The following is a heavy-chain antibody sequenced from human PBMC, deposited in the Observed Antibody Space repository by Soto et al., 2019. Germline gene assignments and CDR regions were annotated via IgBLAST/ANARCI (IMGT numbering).Heavy chain of an antibody. CDR1: GGSISSGGYY. D-gene: IGHD1-26*01. Sequence: SETLSLTCTVSGGSISSGGYYWSWIRQHPGKGLEWIGYIYYSGSTYYNPSLKSRVTISVDTSKNQFSLKLSSVTAADTAVYYCARRGPSYSYYYYYYMDVWGKGTTVTVSS. CDR3: ARRGPSYSYYYYYYMDV. V-gene: IGHV4-31*03. J-gene: IGHJ6*03. CDR2: IYYSGST.